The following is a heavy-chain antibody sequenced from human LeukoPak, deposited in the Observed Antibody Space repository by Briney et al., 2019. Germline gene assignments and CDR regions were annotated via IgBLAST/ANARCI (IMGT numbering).Heavy chain of an antibody. J-gene: IGHJ6*03. CDR3: AREGSSSSRRGYYYMDV. D-gene: IGHD6-13*01. Sequence: VSVKVSCKASGYTFTSYAMNWVRQAPGQGLEWMGWINTNTGNPTYAQGFTGRFVFSLDTSVSTAYLQISSLKAEDTAVYYCAREGSSSSRRGYYYMDVWGKGTTVTVSS. V-gene: IGHV7-4-1*02. CDR2: INTNTGNP. CDR1: GYTFTSYA.